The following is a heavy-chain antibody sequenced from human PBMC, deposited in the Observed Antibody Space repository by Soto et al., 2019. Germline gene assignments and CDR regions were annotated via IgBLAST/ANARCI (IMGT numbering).Heavy chain of an antibody. CDR1: GFSFNSYA. J-gene: IGHJ4*02. CDR3: AKGSIEYCASVDH. Sequence: EVQLLESGGGLVQPGGSLRLACAASGFSFNSYAIVWVRQAPGKGLEWVSVISARGGSLYFADSVKGRFTISRDNSKNVLCLEMNNLRAEDTATYFCAKGSIEYCASVDHWGQGTLVVVSS. D-gene: IGHD2-21*01. V-gene: IGHV3-23*01. CDR2: ISARGGSL.